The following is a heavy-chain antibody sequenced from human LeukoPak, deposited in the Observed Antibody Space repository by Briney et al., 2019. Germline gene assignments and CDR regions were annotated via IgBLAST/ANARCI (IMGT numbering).Heavy chain of an antibody. CDR1: GGSFSGYY. V-gene: IGHV4-34*01. D-gene: IGHD3-10*01. CDR3: ARRVRGVNDAFDI. Sequence: TPSETLSLTCAVYGGSFSGYYWSWIRQPPGKGLEWIGEINHSGSTNYNPSLKSRVTISVDTSKNHFSLKLSSVTAADTAVYYCARRVRGVNDAFDIWGQGTMVTVSS. CDR2: INHSGST. J-gene: IGHJ3*02.